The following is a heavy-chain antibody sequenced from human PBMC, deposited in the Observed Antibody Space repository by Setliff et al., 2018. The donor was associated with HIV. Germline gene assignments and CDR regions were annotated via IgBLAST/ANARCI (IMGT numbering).Heavy chain of an antibody. CDR3: ASLPPLYDSSGYYFDY. J-gene: IGHJ4*02. V-gene: IGHV4-34*01. D-gene: IGHD3-22*01. CDR1: GGSFSGYY. CDR2: INHSGST. Sequence: ETLSLTCAVSGGSFSGYYWSWIRQAPGKGLEWIGEINHSGSTNYNPSLKSRVTISLDTSKNQFSLRLSSVTAADTAVYYCASLPPLYDSSGYYFDYWGQGTLVTVSS.